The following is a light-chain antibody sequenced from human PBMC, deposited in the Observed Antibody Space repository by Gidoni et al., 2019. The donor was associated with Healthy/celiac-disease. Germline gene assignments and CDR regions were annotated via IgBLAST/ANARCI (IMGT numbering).Light chain of an antibody. J-gene: IGKJ5*01. CDR3: QQRSNWPPIT. Sequence: EMGLTQSPATLSLSPGERATLSCRVSQSVSSYLAWYQQKPGQAPRLLISDASNRATGIPARFSGSGAGRDFTLTISSREAEDFAVYYCQQRSNWPPITFGQGTRLEIK. V-gene: IGKV3-11*02. CDR2: DAS. CDR1: QSVSSY.